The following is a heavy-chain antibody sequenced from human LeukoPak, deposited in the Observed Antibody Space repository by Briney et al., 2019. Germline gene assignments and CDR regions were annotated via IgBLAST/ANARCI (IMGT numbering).Heavy chain of an antibody. V-gene: IGHV3-15*05. CDR2: IKSKTDGGTT. CDR3: VKDGYSSPTYFDS. CDR1: GFTFSNAW. Sequence: PGGSLRLSCAASGFTFSNAWMSWVRQAPGKGLEWVGRIKSKTDGGTTDYAAPVKGRCTISRDNAKSSLYLQMNSLRPEDLAFYYCVKDGYSSPTYFDSWGQGTLVTVSS. D-gene: IGHD5-12*01. J-gene: IGHJ4*02.